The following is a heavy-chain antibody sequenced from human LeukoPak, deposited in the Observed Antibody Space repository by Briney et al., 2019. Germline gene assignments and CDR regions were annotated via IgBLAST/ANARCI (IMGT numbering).Heavy chain of an antibody. J-gene: IGHJ4*02. D-gene: IGHD6-13*01. CDR2: IKQDGSEK. V-gene: IGHV3-7*01. CDR3: ARDPLRAAAAVPYYFDY. CDR1: GFIFGNYW. Sequence: GGSLRLSCAASGFIFGNYWMGWVRQAPGKGLEWVAYIKQDGSEKYYVDSVKGRFSISRDNAKNSLYLQLNSLRVEDTAVYYCARDPLRAAAAVPYYFDYWGQGTLVTVSS.